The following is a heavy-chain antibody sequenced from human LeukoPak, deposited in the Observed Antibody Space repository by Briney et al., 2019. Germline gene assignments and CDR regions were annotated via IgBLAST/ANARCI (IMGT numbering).Heavy chain of an antibody. CDR3: ATSGSYPLDY. D-gene: IGHD1-26*01. J-gene: IGHJ4*02. CDR2: TKNKANTYTT. CDR1: GFTFSDHY. Sequence: GGSLRLSCAASGFTFSDHYMDWVRQAPGQGLEWVGRTKNKANTYTTEYAASVKGRFTISRDDSRNSLYLQMNSLKSEDTAVYYCATSGSYPLDYWGRGTLVTVSS. V-gene: IGHV3-72*01.